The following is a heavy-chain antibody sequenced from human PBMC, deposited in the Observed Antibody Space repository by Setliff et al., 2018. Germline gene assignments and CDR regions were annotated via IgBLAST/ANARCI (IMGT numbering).Heavy chain of an antibody. Sequence: AGGSLRLSWGGFTFSSYGMHWVRQAPGKGLEWVAVIWHDGSNKVYADSVKGRFTISRDNSKNTLYLQMYSLGAEDTAMYYCAKGVPGSAFDIWGQGTMVTVSS. CDR1: TFSSYG. J-gene: IGHJ3*02. V-gene: IGHV3-33*03. CDR3: AKGVPGSAFDI. CDR2: IWHDGSNK.